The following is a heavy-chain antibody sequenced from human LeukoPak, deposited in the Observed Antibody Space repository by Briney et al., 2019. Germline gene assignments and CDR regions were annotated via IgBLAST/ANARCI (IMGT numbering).Heavy chain of an antibody. J-gene: IGHJ4*02. Sequence: GGSLRLSCAASGFTFINYAMSWVRQAPGMGLEWVSGISGGSDGTYYADSVKGRFTISRDNSKNTLYLQMNSLRAEDTAIYYCAKGSSGHIYGDYWGQGTLVTVSS. CDR3: AKGSSGHIYGDY. D-gene: IGHD5-18*01. CDR1: GFTFINYA. CDR2: ISGGSDGT. V-gene: IGHV3-23*01.